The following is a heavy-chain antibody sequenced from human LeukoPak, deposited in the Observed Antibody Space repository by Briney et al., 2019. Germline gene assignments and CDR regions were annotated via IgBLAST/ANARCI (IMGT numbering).Heavy chain of an antibody. CDR1: VFTVSRNY. V-gene: IGHV3-53*01. CDR2: IYSGGST. J-gene: IGHJ4*02. D-gene: IGHD3-22*01. Sequence: PGGSLRLSCAASVFTVSRNYMIWVRQAPGKGLEWVSIIYSGGSTYYADSVKGRFTFSRDNSKNTLYLQMNSLRAEDTAVYYCARSTGSSGSTIDYWGQGTLVTVSS. CDR3: ARSTGSSGSTIDY.